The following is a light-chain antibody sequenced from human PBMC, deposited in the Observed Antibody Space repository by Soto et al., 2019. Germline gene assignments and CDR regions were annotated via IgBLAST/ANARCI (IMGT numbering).Light chain of an antibody. CDR2: DAS. V-gene: IGKV3-11*01. J-gene: IGKJ1*01. Sequence: EIVLTQSPATLSLSPGERATLSCRASQSVSSYLAWYQQKPGQPPRLLIYDASNRATGIPARFSGSGSGTDFTRTISSLEPEDFAVYYCQRRSNWSTTFGQGTKVEIK. CDR3: QRRSNWSTT. CDR1: QSVSSY.